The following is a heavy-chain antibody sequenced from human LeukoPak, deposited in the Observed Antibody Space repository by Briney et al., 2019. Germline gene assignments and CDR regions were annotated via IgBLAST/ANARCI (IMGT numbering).Heavy chain of an antibody. Sequence: SETLSLTCTVSGGSISSYYWSWIRQPPGKGLEWIGYIYYSGSTNCNPSLKSRVTISVDTSKNQFSLKLSSVTAADTAVYYCASGASLGGYYYGMDVWGQGTTVTVSS. D-gene: IGHD3-16*01. J-gene: IGHJ6*02. V-gene: IGHV4-59*08. CDR1: GGSISSYY. CDR2: IYYSGST. CDR3: ASGASLGGYYYGMDV.